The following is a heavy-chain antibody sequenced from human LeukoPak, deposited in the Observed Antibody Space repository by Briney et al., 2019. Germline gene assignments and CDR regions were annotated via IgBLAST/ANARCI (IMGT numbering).Heavy chain of an antibody. CDR2: IDWDDDY. CDR1: GFSLSTSGMC. J-gene: IGHJ4*02. Sequence: SGPTLVNPTQTLTLTCTFSGFSLSTSGMCVSWIRQPPGKALEWLARIDWDDDYYYSTSLKTRLTISKDTSKNRVVLTTTNMDPVDTARYYCARSRLTTVTSYYFDYWGQGTLVTVSS. D-gene: IGHD4-17*01. V-gene: IGHV2-70*11. CDR3: ARSRLTTVTSYYFDY.